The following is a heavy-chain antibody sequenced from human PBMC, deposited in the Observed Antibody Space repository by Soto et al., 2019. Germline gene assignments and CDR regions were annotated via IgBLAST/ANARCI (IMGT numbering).Heavy chain of an antibody. D-gene: IGHD6-13*01. Sequence: GGTLRLSCAASGFSFSSDAMSWVRQAPGEGLDWDSAISDSGGSTYYADSVKGRFTISRDNSKNTLYLQMNSLRSEDTAVYYSAAGLYFFGYCGQGTLGTVS. V-gene: IGHV3-23*01. J-gene: IGHJ4*02. CDR3: AAGLYFFGY. CDR2: ISDSGGST. CDR1: GFSFSSDA.